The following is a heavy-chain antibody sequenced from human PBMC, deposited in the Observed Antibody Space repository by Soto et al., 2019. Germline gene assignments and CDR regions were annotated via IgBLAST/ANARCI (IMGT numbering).Heavy chain of an antibody. V-gene: IGHV1-2*04. D-gene: IGHD3-16*02. Sequence: QVQLVQSGAEVKKPGASVKVSCKAPGYTFTDYDVHWVRQAPGQGLEWRGWSTCKSGGANPARNFKDWVTMTRDTSTSNANIELGRLTSDDTAVYYCARAPGGNGGYSYGDYFWGSYRWHAFAIWGQGTRVTVSS. J-gene: IGHJ3*02. CDR1: GYTFTDYD. CDR3: ARAPGGNGGYSYGDYFWGSYRWHAFAI. CDR2: STCKSGGA.